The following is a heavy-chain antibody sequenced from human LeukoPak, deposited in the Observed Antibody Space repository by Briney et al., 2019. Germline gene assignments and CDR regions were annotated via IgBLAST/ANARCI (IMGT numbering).Heavy chain of an antibody. CDR2: ISGSGGST. CDR1: GFTFSSYA. V-gene: IGHV3-23*01. D-gene: IGHD2/OR15-2a*01. Sequence: GGSLRLSCAASGFTFSSYAMSWVRQAPGKGLEWVSVISGSGGSTYYADSVKGRFTISRDKTQNTVYLQMNSLRPEDTAVYYCAKESYRLNAGLTFHSHHWGQGTLVPVSS. CDR3: AKESYRLNAGLTFHSHH. J-gene: IGHJ5*02.